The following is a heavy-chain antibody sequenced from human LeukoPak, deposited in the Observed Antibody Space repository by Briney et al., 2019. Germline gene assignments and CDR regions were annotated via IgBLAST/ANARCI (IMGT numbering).Heavy chain of an antibody. CDR3: ARDLPVTLVRERFDY. CDR2: ISAYNGNT. Sequence: ASVKVSCKASGYTFTSYGISWVRQAPGQGLEWMGWISAYNGNTNYAQKLQGRVTMTTDTSTSTAYMELRSLRSDDTAVYYCARDLPVTLVRERFDYWGQGTLVTASS. D-gene: IGHD1-1*01. V-gene: IGHV1-18*04. J-gene: IGHJ4*02. CDR1: GYTFTSYG.